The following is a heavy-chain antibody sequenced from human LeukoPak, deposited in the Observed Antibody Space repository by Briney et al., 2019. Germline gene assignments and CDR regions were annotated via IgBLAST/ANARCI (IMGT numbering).Heavy chain of an antibody. J-gene: IGHJ4*02. CDR1: GGSISSSSYY. D-gene: IGHD6-19*01. V-gene: IGHV4-61*01. Sequence: SETLSLACTVSGGSISSSSYYWSWIRQPPGKGLEWIGYIYYSGSTNYNPSLESRVTISVDTSKNQFSLKLSSATAADTAMYYCARLPYSSGWYVYWGQGTLVTVSS. CDR2: IYYSGST. CDR3: ARLPYSSGWYVY.